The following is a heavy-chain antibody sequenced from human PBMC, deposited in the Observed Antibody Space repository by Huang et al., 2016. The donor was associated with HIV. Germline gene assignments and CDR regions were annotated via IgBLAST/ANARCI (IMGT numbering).Heavy chain of an antibody. V-gene: IGHV1-8*02. D-gene: IGHD4-17*01. J-gene: IGHJ4*02. CDR1: GYTFTNYD. CDR2: MNPNTGNT. CDR3: ARSAYGDLDY. Sequence: QVHLVQSGAEVKKPGASVKVSCKGSGYTFTNYDINWVRQAPGRGLEWMGWMNPNTGNTGGAQSFQGRVTMTRKTSRTTAYMELTSLTSEDTAVYYCARSAYGDLDYWGLGTLVIVSS.